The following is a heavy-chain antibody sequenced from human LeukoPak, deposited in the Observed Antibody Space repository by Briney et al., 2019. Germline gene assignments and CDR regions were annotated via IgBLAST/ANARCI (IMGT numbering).Heavy chain of an antibody. CDR3: ARDRRYYSSGSYYGNYYYYYYMDV. J-gene: IGHJ6*03. D-gene: IGHD3-10*01. CDR1: GFTFSSYG. Sequence: GGSLRLSCAASGFTFSSYGMSWVRQAPGKGLEWVSAISGSGGSTYYADSVKGRFTISRDNSKNTLYLQMNSLRAEDTAVYYCARDRRYYSSGSYYGNYYYYYYMDVWGKGTTVTISS. V-gene: IGHV3-23*01. CDR2: ISGSGGST.